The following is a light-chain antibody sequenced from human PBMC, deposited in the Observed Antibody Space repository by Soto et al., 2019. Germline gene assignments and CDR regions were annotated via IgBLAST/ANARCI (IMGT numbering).Light chain of an antibody. V-gene: IGKV1-8*01. CDR3: QQYYSYPLT. CDR2: AAS. CDR1: QGISSY. J-gene: IGKJ3*01. Sequence: AIRMTQSPSSFSASTGDRVTITCRASQGISSYLAWYQQKPGKAPKLLIYAASTLQSGVPSRFSGSGSGTDFTLTIRCLQSEDFATYYCQQYYSYPLTFGPGTKVDMK.